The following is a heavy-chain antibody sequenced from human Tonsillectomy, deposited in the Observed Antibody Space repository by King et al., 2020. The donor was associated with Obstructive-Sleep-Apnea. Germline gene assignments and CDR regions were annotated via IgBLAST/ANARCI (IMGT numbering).Heavy chain of an antibody. J-gene: IGHJ4*02. D-gene: IGHD3-3*01. CDR1: GFIFSSYV. Sequence: VQLVESGGGVVQPGRSLTLSCAASGFIFSSYVIHWGRQAPAKGLEWVAVISYDVSNKYYADSVKGRFTISRDNSKKTVYLQMNSLRAEDTAVYYCAVGVVFGVVTTLSDYWGPGTLVTVSS. V-gene: IGHV3-30*03. CDR3: AVGVVFGVVTTLSDY. CDR2: ISYDVSNK.